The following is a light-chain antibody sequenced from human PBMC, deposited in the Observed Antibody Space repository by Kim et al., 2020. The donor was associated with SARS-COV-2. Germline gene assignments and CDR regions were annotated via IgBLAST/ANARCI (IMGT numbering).Light chain of an antibody. J-gene: IGLJ1*01. Sequence: SYELTQPPSVSVAPGQTARITCGGNNIGSKSVHWYQQKPGQAPVLVIYYDSDRPSGIPERFSGSNSGNTATLTISRVEAGDEADYYCQVWDSSSEHHYVFGTGTKVTVL. CDR2: YDS. V-gene: IGLV3-21*04. CDR3: QVWDSSSEHHYV. CDR1: NIGSKS.